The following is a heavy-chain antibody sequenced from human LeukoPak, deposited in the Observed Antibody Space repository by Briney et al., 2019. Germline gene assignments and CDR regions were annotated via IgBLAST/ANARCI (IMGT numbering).Heavy chain of an antibody. Sequence: SETLSLTCTVSGGSISSGSYYWSWIRQPAGKGLEWIGRIYTSGSTNYNPSLKSRVTISVDTSKNQFSLKLSSVTAADTAVYYCARVTYYYDSSGYRDDAFDIWGQGTMVTVSS. CDR1: GGSISSGSYY. D-gene: IGHD3-22*01. CDR2: IYTSGST. CDR3: ARVTYYYDSSGYRDDAFDI. V-gene: IGHV4-61*02. J-gene: IGHJ3*02.